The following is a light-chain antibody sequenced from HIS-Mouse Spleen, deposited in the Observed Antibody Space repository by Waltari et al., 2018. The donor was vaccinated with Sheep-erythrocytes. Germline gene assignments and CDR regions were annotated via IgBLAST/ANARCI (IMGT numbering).Light chain of an antibody. CDR1: RGLNCGTYR. V-gene: IGLV5-45*03. J-gene: IGLJ3*02. CDR3: MIWHSSAWV. Sequence: QPVLTQPSSLSASPGASASPTCTLRRGLNCGTYRIYWYQQKPGSPPQYLLRYKSDSDKQQGSGVPSRFSGSKDASANAGILLISGLQSEDEADYYCMIWHSSAWVFGGGTKLTVL. CDR2: YKSDSDK.